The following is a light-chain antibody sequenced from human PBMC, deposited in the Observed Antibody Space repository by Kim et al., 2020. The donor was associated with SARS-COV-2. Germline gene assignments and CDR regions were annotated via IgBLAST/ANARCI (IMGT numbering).Light chain of an antibody. CDR1: QSVSSN. CDR2: GAS. CDR3: QQYNNWPPLT. V-gene: IGKV3-15*01. J-gene: IGKJ4*01. Sequence: SPGGRATLSCRASQSVSSNLGWYQQKPGQAPRLLIYGASTRATGIPARFSGSGSGTEFTLTISSLQSEDFAVYYCQQYNNWPPLTFGGGTKVEIK.